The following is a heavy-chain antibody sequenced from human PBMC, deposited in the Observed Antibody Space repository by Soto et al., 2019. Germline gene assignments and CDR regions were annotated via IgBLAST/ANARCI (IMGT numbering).Heavy chain of an antibody. J-gene: IGHJ6*03. CDR3: ARLKRDCSGGSCDQVRDYYYYMDV. D-gene: IGHD2-15*01. CDR1: GYTFTSYD. Sequence: GASVKVSCKASGYTFTSYDINWVRQATGQGLEWMGWMNPNSGNTGYAQKFQGRVTMTRNTSISTAYMELSSLRSEDTAVYYCARLKRDCSGGSCDQVRDYYYYMDVWGKGTTVTVSS. CDR2: MNPNSGNT. V-gene: IGHV1-8*01.